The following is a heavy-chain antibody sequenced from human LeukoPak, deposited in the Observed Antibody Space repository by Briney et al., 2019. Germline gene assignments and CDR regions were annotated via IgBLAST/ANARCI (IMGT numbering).Heavy chain of an antibody. CDR1: EFSVGSNY. CDR2: IYSGGST. D-gene: IGHD5-24*01. CDR3: ARGERWLQLRGDYFDY. Sequence: GGSLRLSCAASEFSVGSNYMTWVRQAPGKGLEWVSLIYSGGSTYYADSVKGRFTISRDNSKNSLYLQMNSLRAEDTAVYYCARGERWLQLRGDYFDYWGQGTLVTVSS. V-gene: IGHV3-66*01. J-gene: IGHJ4*02.